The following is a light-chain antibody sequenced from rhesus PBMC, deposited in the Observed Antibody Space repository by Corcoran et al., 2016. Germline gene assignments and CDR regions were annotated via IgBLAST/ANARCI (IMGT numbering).Light chain of an antibody. Sequence: DIQMPQSPSSLSASVGDRVTITCQASQGISNNLDWYQQKPGKVPKLRIYTASTWQSGVPSRFSGSGSGTDFTLTISSLQPEDFATYYCQHGYGTPYSFGQGTKGEIK. CDR1: QGISNN. CDR2: TAS. V-gene: IGKV1-25*01. J-gene: IGKJ2*01. CDR3: QHGYGTPYS.